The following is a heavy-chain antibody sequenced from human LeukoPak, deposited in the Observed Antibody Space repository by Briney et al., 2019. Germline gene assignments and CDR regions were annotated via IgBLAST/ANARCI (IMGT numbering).Heavy chain of an antibody. CDR1: GVTISSYY. Sequence: SETLCLTCTVSGVTISSYYWSWIRQPPGKGLEWIGYIYYSGSSNYNPSLKSRVTISVDTSKNQFSLKLTSVAAADTAVYFCARLSRGSSAGFDYWGQGILVSVSS. J-gene: IGHJ4*02. CDR2: IYYSGSS. D-gene: IGHD6-6*01. V-gene: IGHV4-59*01. CDR3: ARLSRGSSAGFDY.